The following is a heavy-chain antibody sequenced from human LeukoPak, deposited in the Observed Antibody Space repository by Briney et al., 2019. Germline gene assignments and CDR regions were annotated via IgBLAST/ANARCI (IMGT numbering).Heavy chain of an antibody. V-gene: IGHV3-43*01. Sequence: GGSLRLSCAASGFTFDDYTMHWVRQAPGKGLEWVSLISWDGGSTYYADPVKGRFTISRDNSKNSLYLQMNSLRTEDTALYYCAKAQYDSSGYYVSGIDYWGQGTLVTVSS. CDR2: ISWDGGST. J-gene: IGHJ4*02. CDR1: GFTFDDYT. D-gene: IGHD3-22*01. CDR3: AKAQYDSSGYYVSGIDY.